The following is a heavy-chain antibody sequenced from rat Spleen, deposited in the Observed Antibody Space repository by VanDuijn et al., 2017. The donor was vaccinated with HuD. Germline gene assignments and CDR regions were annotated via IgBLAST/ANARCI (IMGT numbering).Heavy chain of an antibody. V-gene: IGHV5-29*01. Sequence: EVQLVETGGGGVQPGRSLKLSCVASGFTFSAYWMYWVRQAPKKGPEWVATIIYDGSGTYYRDSVRGRFTISRDNAKSTLYLQMDSLRSEDTATYYCARHPYGYEFDYWGQGVMVTVSS. CDR2: IIYDGSGT. J-gene: IGHJ2*01. CDR1: GFTFSAYW. CDR3: ARHPYGYEFDY. D-gene: IGHD1-7*01.